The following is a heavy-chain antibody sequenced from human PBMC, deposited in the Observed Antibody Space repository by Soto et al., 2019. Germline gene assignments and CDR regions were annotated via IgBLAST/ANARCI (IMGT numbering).Heavy chain of an antibody. Sequence: QVQLVQSGAEVKRPGSSVRVSCKASGGVFSLYGFSWVRQVPGHGPEWVGGILPFSGTANYAQKYQGRVPITVDKSTSTGYMELNSLTYEDTAVYYGASTGEAPEVDGSGRGDAFDIWGPGTKVTVSS. CDR3: ASTGEAPEVDGSGRGDAFDI. V-gene: IGHV1-69*06. CDR1: GGVFSLYG. J-gene: IGHJ3*02. D-gene: IGHD3-22*01. CDR2: ILPFSGTA.